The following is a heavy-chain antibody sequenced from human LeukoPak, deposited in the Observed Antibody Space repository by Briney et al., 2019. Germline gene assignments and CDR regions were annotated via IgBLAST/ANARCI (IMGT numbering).Heavy chain of an antibody. CDR3: ARPVVDCSGGSCSPHFDY. Sequence: ASVKVSCKASGYTFTGYYMHWVRQAPGQGLEWMGWINPNSGGTNYAQKFQGRVTMTRDTSISIAYMELSRLRSDDTAVYYCARPVVDCSGGSCSPHFDYWGQGTLVTVSS. CDR1: GYTFTGYY. CDR2: INPNSGGT. J-gene: IGHJ4*02. V-gene: IGHV1-2*02. D-gene: IGHD2-15*01.